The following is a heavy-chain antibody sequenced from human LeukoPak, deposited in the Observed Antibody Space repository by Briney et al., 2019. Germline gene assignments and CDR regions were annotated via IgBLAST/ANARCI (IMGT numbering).Heavy chain of an antibody. Sequence: SETLSLTCTVSGGSISPYYWSWLRQSPGKGLEWIGYIHYSGSTNYNPSLKSRCTMSLDASKNQFSLKLSSVTAADAAVYHCPGYGLKTRATLGGIDNWGQGALVTVSS. CDR2: IHYSGST. CDR1: GGSISPYY. CDR3: PGYGLKTRATLGGIDN. V-gene: IGHV4-59*01. J-gene: IGHJ4*02. D-gene: IGHD3-16*01.